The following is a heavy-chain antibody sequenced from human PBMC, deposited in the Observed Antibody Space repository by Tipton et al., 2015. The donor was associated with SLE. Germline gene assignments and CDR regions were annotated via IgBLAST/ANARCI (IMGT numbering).Heavy chain of an antibody. CDR2: IYYSGST. D-gene: IGHD6-6*01. CDR1: GGSFSSYY. J-gene: IGHJ6*02. CDR3: ARHTRYYYGMDV. Sequence: TLSLTCAVYGGSFSSYYWSWIRQPPGKGLEWIGYIYYSGSTNYNPSLKSRVTISVDTSKNQFSLKLSSVTAADTAVYYCARHTRYYYGMDVWGQGTTVTVSS. V-gene: IGHV4-59*08.